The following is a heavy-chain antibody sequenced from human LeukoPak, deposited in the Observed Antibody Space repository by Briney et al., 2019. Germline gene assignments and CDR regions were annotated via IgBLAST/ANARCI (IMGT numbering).Heavy chain of an antibody. V-gene: IGHV3-21*01. Sequence: PGGSLRLSCAASGFTFSSYSMNWVLQAPGKGLEWVSSISSSSSYIYYADSVKGRFTISRDNAKNSLYLQMNSLRAEDTAVYYCAREGYYYDSSGYYYFDYWGQGTLVTVSS. CDR2: ISSSSSYI. CDR1: GFTFSSYS. D-gene: IGHD3-22*01. J-gene: IGHJ4*02. CDR3: AREGYYYDSSGYYYFDY.